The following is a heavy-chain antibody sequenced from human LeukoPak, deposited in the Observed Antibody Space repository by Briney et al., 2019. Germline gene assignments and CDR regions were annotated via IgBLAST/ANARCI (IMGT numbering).Heavy chain of an antibody. CDR2: INPNSGGT. CDR3: AGDYGGNSNFDY. V-gene: IGHV1-2*02. D-gene: IGHD4-23*01. J-gene: IGHJ4*02. Sequence: ASVKVSCKASGYTFTGYYMHWVRQAPGQGLEWMGWINPNSGGTNYAQKFQGRVTMTRDTSISTAYMELSRLRSDDTAVYYCAGDYGGNSNFDYWGQGTLVTVSS. CDR1: GYTFTGYY.